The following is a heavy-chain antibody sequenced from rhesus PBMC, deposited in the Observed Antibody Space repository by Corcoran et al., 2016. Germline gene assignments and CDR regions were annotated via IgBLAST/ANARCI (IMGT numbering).Heavy chain of an antibody. CDR1: GYSISCYY. D-gene: IGHD5-42*01. CDR2: ITYSGST. V-gene: IGHV4-122*02. CDR3: ARDTGIQRVGAFDF. Sequence: QVQLQESGPGLVTPSETLSVTCAVSGYSISCYYCSLIRPATGKGLEWLGYITYSGSTSYNPSLKSRVTISRDTSKNQFSLKLSSVTAADSAVYYCARDTGIQRVGAFDFWGQGLRVTVSS. J-gene: IGHJ3*01.